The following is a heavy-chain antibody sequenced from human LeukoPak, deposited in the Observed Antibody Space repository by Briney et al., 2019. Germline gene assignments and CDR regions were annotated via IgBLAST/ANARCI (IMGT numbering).Heavy chain of an antibody. V-gene: IGHV3-48*04. D-gene: IGHD3-10*01. CDR3: ARDESRVRGVIRDAFEF. J-gene: IGHJ3*01. CDR2: ISSSGSTI. Sequence: GGSLRLSCAASGFTFSSYAMSWVRQAPGKGLEWVSYISSSGSTIYYADSMKGRFTISRDNAKNSLYLQMNSLRADDTAVYYCARDESRVRGVIRDAFEFWGQGTMVTVSS. CDR1: GFTFSSYA.